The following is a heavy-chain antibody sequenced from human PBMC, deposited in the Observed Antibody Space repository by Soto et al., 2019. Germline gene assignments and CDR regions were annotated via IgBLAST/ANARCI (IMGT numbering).Heavy chain of an antibody. D-gene: IGHD2-15*01. V-gene: IGHV4-59*01. Sequence: QVQLQESGPGLVKPSETLSLTCTVSGVSISSSYWSWIRQPPGKGLEWIGYIYNSGSTNYNPSLKSPVTISVDTSKNQVSLGLSSVTAADTAVYYCARDRAFCSGRSCDSPPDYYYYMDVWGKGTTVTVS. J-gene: IGHJ6*03. CDR2: IYNSGST. CDR3: ARDRAFCSGRSCDSPPDYYYYMDV. CDR1: GVSISSSY.